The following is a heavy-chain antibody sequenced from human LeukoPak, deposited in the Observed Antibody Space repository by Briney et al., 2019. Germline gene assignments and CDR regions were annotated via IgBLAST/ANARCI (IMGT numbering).Heavy chain of an antibody. CDR3: ASTWGHYYDSSGYYALSFDY. V-gene: IGHV3-48*01. CDR1: GFTVSSNS. J-gene: IGHJ4*02. D-gene: IGHD3-22*01. Sequence: GGSLRLSCTVSGFTVSSNSMSWVRQAPGKGLEWVSYISSSCSTIHYADSVKGRFTISRDNAKNSLYLQMNSLRAEDTAVYYCASTWGHYYDSSGYYALSFDYWGQGTLVTVSS. CDR2: ISSSCSTI.